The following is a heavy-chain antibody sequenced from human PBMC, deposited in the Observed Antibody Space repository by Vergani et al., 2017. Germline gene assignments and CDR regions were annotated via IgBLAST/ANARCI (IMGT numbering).Heavy chain of an antibody. CDR3: ARGWEYCSSTSCNGAYYFDY. V-gene: IGHV4-34*01. D-gene: IGHD2-2*01. CDR2: INHSGST. Sequence: QVQLQESGPGLVKPSETLSLTCTVSGGSFSGYYWSWIRQPPGKGLEWIGEINHSGSTNYNPSLKSRVTISVDTSKNQFSLKLSSVTAADTAVYYCARGWEYCSSTSCNGAYYFDYWGQGTLVTVSS. J-gene: IGHJ4*02. CDR1: GGSFSGYY.